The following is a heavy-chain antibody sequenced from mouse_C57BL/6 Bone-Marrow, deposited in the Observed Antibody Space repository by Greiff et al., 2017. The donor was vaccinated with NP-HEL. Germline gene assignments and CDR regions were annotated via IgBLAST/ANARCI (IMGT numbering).Heavy chain of an antibody. D-gene: IGHD1-1*01. CDR1: GYTFTSYW. CDR2: IYPGNSDT. Sequence: VQLKQSGTVLARPGASVKMSCKTSGYTFTSYWMHWVKQRPGQGLEWIGAIYPGNSDTSYNQKFKGKAKLTAVTSASTAYMELSSLTNEDSAVYYCTRERYYYGSSKYYYAMDYWGQGTSVTVSS. J-gene: IGHJ4*01. CDR3: TRERYYYGSSKYYYAMDY. V-gene: IGHV1-5*01.